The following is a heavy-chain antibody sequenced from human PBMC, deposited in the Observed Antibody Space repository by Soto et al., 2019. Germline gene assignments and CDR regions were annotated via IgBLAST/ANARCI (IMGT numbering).Heavy chain of an antibody. D-gene: IGHD1-7*01. V-gene: IGHV3-74*01. CDR1: GFTFTHYR. Sequence: GGSLRLSCAASGFTFTHYRIHWVRQAPGKGLVWVSRVNSDGSSTNYADAVKGRFTISRDNSKNMAYLQMNNLTVEGTGVYYCAKAGDWNYVYDFWGQGTLVPVSS. J-gene: IGHJ4*02. CDR2: VNSDGSST. CDR3: AKAGDWNYVYDF.